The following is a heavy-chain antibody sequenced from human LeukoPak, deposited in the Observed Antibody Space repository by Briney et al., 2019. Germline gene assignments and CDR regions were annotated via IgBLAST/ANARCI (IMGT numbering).Heavy chain of an antibody. D-gene: IGHD3-22*01. V-gene: IGHV4-38-2*02. CDR2: FYHGGST. Sequence: SETLSLTCTVSGYSISTGYYWDWIRQPPGKGLEWIGTFYHGGSTYYNPSLKSRVTISVDTSKNQFSLKLSSVTAADTAVYYCARRPPKYYYDSSGTHLDYWGQGTLVTVSS. J-gene: IGHJ4*02. CDR3: ARRPPKYYYDSSGTHLDY. CDR1: GYSISTGYY.